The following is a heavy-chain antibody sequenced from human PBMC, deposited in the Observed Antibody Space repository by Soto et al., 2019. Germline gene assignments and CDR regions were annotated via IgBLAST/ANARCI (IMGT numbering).Heavy chain of an antibody. CDR3: ARVWRDGYNCWLGAFDI. CDR1: GGSFSGYY. CDR2: INHSGST. Sequence: QVQLQQWGAGLLKPSETLSLTCAVYGGSFSGYYWSWIRQPPGKGLEWIGEINHSGSTNYNPSLKSRVTISVDTSKNQFSLKLRSVAGADTAVYYCARVWRDGYNCWLGAFDIWGQGTMVTVSS. J-gene: IGHJ3*02. V-gene: IGHV4-34*01. D-gene: IGHD5-12*01.